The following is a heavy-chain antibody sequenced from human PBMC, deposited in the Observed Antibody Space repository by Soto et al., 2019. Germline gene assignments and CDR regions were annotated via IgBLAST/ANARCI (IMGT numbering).Heavy chain of an antibody. CDR1: GGSISSGGYY. CDR3: ARGALRFLEWLSAGFDP. V-gene: IGHV4-31*03. CDR2: IYYSGST. J-gene: IGHJ5*02. D-gene: IGHD3-3*01. Sequence: PSETLSLTCTVSGGSISSGGYYWSWIRQHPGKGLEWIGYIYYSGSTYYNPSLKSRVTISVDTSKNQFSLKLSSVTAADTAVYYCARGALRFLEWLSAGFDPWGQGTLVTVSS.